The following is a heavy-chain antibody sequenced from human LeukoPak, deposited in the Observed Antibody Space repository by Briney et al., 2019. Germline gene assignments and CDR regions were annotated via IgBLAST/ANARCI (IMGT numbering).Heavy chain of an antibody. J-gene: IGHJ3*02. CDR1: GFTFSSYG. D-gene: IGHD3-9*01. CDR3: ARDRAIYDILTGYSPDAFDI. CDR2: IWYDGSNK. V-gene: IGHV3-33*08. Sequence: GGSLRLSCAASGFTFSSYGMHWVRQAPGKGLEWVAVIWYDGSNKYYADSVKGRFTISRDNSKNTLYLQMNSLRAEDTAVYYCARDRAIYDILTGYSPDAFDIWGQGTMVTVSS.